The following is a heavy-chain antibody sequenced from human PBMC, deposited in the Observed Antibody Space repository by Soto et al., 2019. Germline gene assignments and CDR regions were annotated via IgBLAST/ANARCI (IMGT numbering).Heavy chain of an antibody. V-gene: IGHV3-30-3*01. CDR2: ISYDGSNK. CDR1: GFTFSSYA. D-gene: IGHD4-4*01. Sequence: QVQLVESGGGVVQPGRSLRLSRAASGFTFSSYAMHWVRQVPGKGLEWVAVISYDGSNKYYADSVKGRFTISRDNSKNTLYLQMNSLRAEDTAVYYCARPLWRDDYNWEYFDLWGRGTLVTVSS. CDR3: ARPLWRDDYNWEYFDL. J-gene: IGHJ2*01.